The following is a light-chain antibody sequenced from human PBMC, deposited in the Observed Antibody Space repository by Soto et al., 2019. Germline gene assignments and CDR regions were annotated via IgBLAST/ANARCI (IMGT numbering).Light chain of an antibody. CDR2: EVS. CDR3: SSYTDHSTLV. J-gene: IGLJ1*01. V-gene: IGLV2-14*01. Sequence: QSALTQPASVSGSPGQSITISCSGTSSDVGGYNYVSWYQQHPDKAPKLLLYEVSNRPSGVSNRFSGSKSGNTASLTISGLQTEDGADYYCSSYTDHSTLVFGTGTKLTVL. CDR1: SSDVGGYNY.